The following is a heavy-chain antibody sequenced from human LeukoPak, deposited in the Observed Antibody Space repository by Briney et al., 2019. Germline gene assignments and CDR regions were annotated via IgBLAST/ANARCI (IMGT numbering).Heavy chain of an antibody. CDR1: AYTFTNYY. J-gene: IGHJ4*02. CDR3: ARHPPNYDILTGYRPYFDY. CDR2: INPSGGYT. D-gene: IGHD3-9*01. V-gene: IGHV1-46*01. Sequence: ASVKVSCKASAYTFTNYYIHWVRQAPGQGLEWMGIINPSGGYTTYAQKFQDRVTMTRDMSTSTVYMELSSLRSEDTAVYYCARHPPNYDILTGYRPYFDYWGQGTLVTVSS.